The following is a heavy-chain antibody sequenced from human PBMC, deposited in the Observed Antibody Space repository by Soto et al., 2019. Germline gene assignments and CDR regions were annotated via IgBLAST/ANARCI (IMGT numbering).Heavy chain of an antibody. V-gene: IGHV4-31*02. Sequence: SETLSLTWTVSGGSISNRGYYXTCIRQHPGKGLEWIGYNYYSGITYYNPSLKSRVTISPDTSKNQFSLKLSSVTAADTAVYYCARGSSIAGLYYGMDVWGQGTTVTVSS. CDR3: ARGSSIAGLYYGMDV. D-gene: IGHD6-6*01. CDR2: NYYSGIT. CDR1: GGSISNRGYY. J-gene: IGHJ6*02.